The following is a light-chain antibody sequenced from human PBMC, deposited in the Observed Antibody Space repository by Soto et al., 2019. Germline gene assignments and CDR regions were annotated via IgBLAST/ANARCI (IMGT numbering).Light chain of an antibody. CDR2: AAS. CDR3: QQSYRSPT. Sequence: DIQMTQSPSSLPASVGDRVTITCRASQSISNYLNWYQHNPGKAPKLLIYAASSLQSGVPSRFSGSGSGTDFTLTISSLQPEDFANYYCQQSYRSPTFGQGTKVEI. V-gene: IGKV1-39*01. J-gene: IGKJ1*01. CDR1: QSISNY.